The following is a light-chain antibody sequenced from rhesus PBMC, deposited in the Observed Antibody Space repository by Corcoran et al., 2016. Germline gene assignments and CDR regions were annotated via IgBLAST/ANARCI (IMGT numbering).Light chain of an antibody. V-gene: IGKV1-19*01. CDR1: QGISSW. Sequence: DIQMTQYPSSLSASVGDKVTITCHASQGISSWIAWYQQKPGKDPKPLIYAASSLQSGVPSSFSGSGSGTDYTLTISSLQPEEFATYYCQQYDDLPYSFGQGTKVEIK. J-gene: IGKJ2*01. CDR2: AAS. CDR3: QQYDDLPYS.